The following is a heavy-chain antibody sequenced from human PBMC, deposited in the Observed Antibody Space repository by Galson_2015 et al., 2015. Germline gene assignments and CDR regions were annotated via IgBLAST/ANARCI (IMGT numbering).Heavy chain of an antibody. J-gene: IGHJ5*02. CDR1: GDSVSSNSGA. V-gene: IGHV6-1*01. Sequence: CAISGDSVSSNSGAWNWIRQSPWRGLEWLGRTYYRSKWYNDYALSVKGRITINPDTSKNQFSLQLNSVTPEDTAVYYCARTDSGYLQTWGQGTLVTVSS. D-gene: IGHD5-12*01. CDR2: TYYRSKWYN. CDR3: ARTDSGYLQT.